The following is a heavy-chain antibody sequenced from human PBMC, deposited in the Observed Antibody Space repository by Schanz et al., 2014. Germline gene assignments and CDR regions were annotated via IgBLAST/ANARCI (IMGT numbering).Heavy chain of an antibody. CDR2: ISGTGTKT. Sequence: VQLLESGGGVVQPGGSLRLSCVASGFMFTKYAMNWVRQAPGKGLEWVSGISGTGTKTYYADSVKSRFTISRDNSKNTVFLQMSSLRADDTALYYCAKDIGGAVAAPVYDSWGQGTLVTVSS. D-gene: IGHD2-15*01. J-gene: IGHJ4*02. V-gene: IGHV3-23*01. CDR1: GFMFTKYA. CDR3: AKDIGGAVAAPVYDS.